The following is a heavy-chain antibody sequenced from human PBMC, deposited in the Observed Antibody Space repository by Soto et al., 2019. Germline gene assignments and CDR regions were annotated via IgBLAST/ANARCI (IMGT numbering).Heavy chain of an antibody. CDR2: IYYSGST. D-gene: IGHD1-7*01. CDR1: GGSISSYY. CDR3: ARTIRNNWNYEWYFDY. V-gene: IGHV4-59*01. Sequence: SSETLSLTCTVSGGSISSYYWSWIRQPPGKGLEWIGYIYYSGSTNYNPSLKSRVTISVDTSKNQFSLKLSSVTAADTAVYYCARTIRNNWNYEWYFDYWGQGTLVTVSS. J-gene: IGHJ4*02.